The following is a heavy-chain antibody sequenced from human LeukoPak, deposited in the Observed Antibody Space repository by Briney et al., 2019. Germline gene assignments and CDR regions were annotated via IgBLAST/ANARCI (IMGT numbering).Heavy chain of an antibody. J-gene: IGHJ2*01. CDR1: GGSFSDYY. CDR2: IKHSGST. D-gene: IGHD3-3*01. CDR3: ARGILAKGYFDL. V-gene: IGHV4-34*01. Sequence: PSETQSLTCAVYGGSFSDYYWSWIRQTPGKGLQWIGGIKHSGSTDYNPSLKSRVTMSVDTSKNQFSLKLTSVTAADTAVYYCARGILAKGYFDLWGRDTLVTVSS.